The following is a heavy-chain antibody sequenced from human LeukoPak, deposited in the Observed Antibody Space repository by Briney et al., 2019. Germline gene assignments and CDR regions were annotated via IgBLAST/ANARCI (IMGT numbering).Heavy chain of an antibody. CDR2: IYHSGST. Sequence: PSETLSLTCAVSGYSISSGYYWGWIRQPPGKGLGWIGSIYHSGSTYYNPSLKSRVTISVDTSKNQFSLKLSSVTVADTAVYYCATVSADYWGQGTLVTVSS. J-gene: IGHJ4*02. CDR3: ATVSADY. V-gene: IGHV4-38-2*01. CDR1: GYSISSGYY. D-gene: IGHD4-11*01.